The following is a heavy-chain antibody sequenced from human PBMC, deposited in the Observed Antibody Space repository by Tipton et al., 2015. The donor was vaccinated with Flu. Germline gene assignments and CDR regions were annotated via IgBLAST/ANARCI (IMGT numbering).Heavy chain of an antibody. D-gene: IGHD1-26*01. Sequence: LRLSCIVSGGSISSGSYFWSWIRQPAGKGLHWIGRIYTNGRTNYNPSLESRVSISADTSKNEFSLSLSSVTAADTAMYYCARYRGSNARGEGNDAFDIWGQGTMVSVSS. CDR2: IYTNGRT. V-gene: IGHV4-61*02. CDR3: ARYRGSNARGEGNDAFDI. J-gene: IGHJ3*02. CDR1: GGSISSGSYF.